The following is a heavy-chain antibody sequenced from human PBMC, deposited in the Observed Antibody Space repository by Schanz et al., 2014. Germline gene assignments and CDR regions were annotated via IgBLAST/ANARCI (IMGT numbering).Heavy chain of an antibody. CDR2: INTGSGDT. CDR1: GYTFTSYG. V-gene: IGHV1-18*01. Sequence: QVQLVQSGAEVKKPGASVKVSCKASGYTFTSYGISWVRQAPGQGLEWMGWINTGSGDTKYSQNFQCRVTITRDTSASTAYMELRSLRSDDTAVYDCAKAEYDILTDSYSRLDPWGQGTLVTVSS. J-gene: IGHJ5*02. D-gene: IGHD3-9*01. CDR3: AKAEYDILTDSYSRLDP.